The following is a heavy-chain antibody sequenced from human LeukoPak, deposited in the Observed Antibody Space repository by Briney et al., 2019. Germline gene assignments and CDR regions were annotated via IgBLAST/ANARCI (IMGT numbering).Heavy chain of an antibody. V-gene: IGHV4-59*01. CDR2: IYYSGST. Sequence: SETLSLTCTVSGGSISSYYWSWIRQPPGKGLEWIGYIYYSGSTNYNPSLKSRVTISVDTSKNQFSLKLSSVTAADTAVYYCARVYGVPPGWFDPWGQGTLVTVSS. D-gene: IGHD2-8*01. CDR3: ARVYGVPPGWFDP. CDR1: GGSISSYY. J-gene: IGHJ5*02.